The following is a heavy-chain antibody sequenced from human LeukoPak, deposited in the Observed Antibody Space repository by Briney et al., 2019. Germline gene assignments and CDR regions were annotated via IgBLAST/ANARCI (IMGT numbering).Heavy chain of an antibody. CDR2: IRYDGSNK. D-gene: IGHD2-2*01. CDR1: GFTFSSYG. J-gene: IGHJ4*02. Sequence: PGGSLRLSCAASGFTFSSYGMHWVRQAPGKGLEWVAFIRYDGSNKYYADSVKGRFTISRDNSKNTLYLQMNSLRAEDTAVYYCAKDGIARDIVVVPAAMRFDYWGQGTLVTVSS. V-gene: IGHV3-30*02. CDR3: AKDGIARDIVVVPAAMRFDY.